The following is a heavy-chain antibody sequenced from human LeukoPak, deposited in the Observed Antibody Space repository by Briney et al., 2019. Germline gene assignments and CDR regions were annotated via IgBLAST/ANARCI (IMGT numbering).Heavy chain of an antibody. V-gene: IGHV3-21*01. CDR1: GFTFSSYS. D-gene: IGHD5-12*01. Sequence: GGSLRLSCAASGFTFSSYSMNWVRQAPGKGLEWVSSISSSSSYIYCADSVKGRFTISRDNAKNSLYLQMNSLRAEDTAVYSCARVHNGGYVHDAFDIWGQGTMVTVSS. CDR2: ISSSSSYI. CDR3: ARVHNGGYVHDAFDI. J-gene: IGHJ3*02.